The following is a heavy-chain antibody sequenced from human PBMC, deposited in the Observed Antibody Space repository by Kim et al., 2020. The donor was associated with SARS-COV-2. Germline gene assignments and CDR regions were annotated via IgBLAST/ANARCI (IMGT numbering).Heavy chain of an antibody. CDR1: GFTFSSYG. V-gene: IGHV3-33*06. CDR3: AKEGIVATIAYYYGMDV. J-gene: IGHJ6*02. CDR2: IWYDGSNK. Sequence: GGSLRLSCAASGFTFSSYGMHWVRQAPGKGLEWVAVIWYDGSNKYYADSVKGRFTISRDNSKNTLYLQMNSLRAEDTAVYYCAKEGIVATIAYYYGMDVWGQGTTVTVSS. D-gene: IGHD5-12*01.